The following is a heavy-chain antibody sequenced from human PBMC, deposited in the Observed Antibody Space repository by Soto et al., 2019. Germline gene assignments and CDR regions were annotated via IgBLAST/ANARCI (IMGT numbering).Heavy chain of an antibody. V-gene: IGHV4-39*01. Sequence: QLQLQESGPGLVKPSETLSLTCTVSGGSISSSTYFWGWIRQPPGKGLEWIGNIYYSGSTYYNPSLKRRVTISVDPSTDQFSLKLTSVTAADTAVYYCTNSNWFDPWGQGTLVTVSS. J-gene: IGHJ5*02. CDR1: GGSISSSTYF. CDR3: TNSNWFDP. D-gene: IGHD3-10*01. CDR2: IYYSGST.